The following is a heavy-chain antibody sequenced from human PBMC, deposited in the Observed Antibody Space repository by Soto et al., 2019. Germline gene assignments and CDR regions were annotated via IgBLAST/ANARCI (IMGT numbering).Heavy chain of an antibody. CDR1: GFTFSSHG. CDR3: ARDGWGGSYTPSRWWYFDL. CDR2: IWYDGSNK. J-gene: IGHJ2*01. V-gene: IGHV3-33*01. Sequence: QVQLVESGGGVVQPGRSLRLSCAASGFTFSSHGMHWVRQAPGKGLEWVAVIWYDGSNKYYADSMKGRFTISRDNSKNTLYLQMNSLRAEDTAVYYCARDGWGGSYTPSRWWYFDLWGRGTLVTVSS. D-gene: IGHD1-26*01.